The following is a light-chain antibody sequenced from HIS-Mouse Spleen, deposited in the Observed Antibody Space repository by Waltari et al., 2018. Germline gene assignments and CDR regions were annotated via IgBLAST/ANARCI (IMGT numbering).Light chain of an antibody. CDR1: ALPKKY. CDR3: YSTDSSGNHRV. J-gene: IGLJ2*01. Sequence: SYELTQPPSVSVSPGQTARLTCSGDALPKKYAYWYQQKSGQAPVLVIYEESKRPSGIPGRFSGSSSGTMATLTISGAQVEDEADYYCYSTDSSGNHRVFGGGTKLTVL. V-gene: IGLV3-10*01. CDR2: EES.